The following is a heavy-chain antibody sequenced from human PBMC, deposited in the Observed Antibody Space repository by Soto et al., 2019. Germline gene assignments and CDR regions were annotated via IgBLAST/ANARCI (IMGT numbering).Heavy chain of an antibody. V-gene: IGHV4-59*01. J-gene: IGHJ4*02. Sequence: QVQLQESGPGLVKPSETLSLTCSVSGGSISGSYWSWIRQSPGKGLEWLGYVYYTGSTYYSPSLRSRVSISVDTSKNEFSLRLSSVTAADTAVYFCARSVAVPGAHIDYWGQGTQVTVSS. CDR2: VYYTGST. CDR3: ARSVAVPGAHIDY. D-gene: IGHD6-19*01. CDR1: GGSISGSY.